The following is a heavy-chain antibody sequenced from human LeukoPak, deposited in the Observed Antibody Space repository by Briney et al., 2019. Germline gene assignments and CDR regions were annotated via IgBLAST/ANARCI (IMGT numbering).Heavy chain of an antibody. CDR3: ATALPYYCYGMDV. V-gene: IGHV1-24*01. CDR1: GYTLTELS. Sequence: ASVKVSCKVSGYTLTELSMHWVRQAPGKGLEWMGGFDPEDGETIYAQKFQGRVTMTVDTSTDTAYMELSSLRSEDTAVYYCATALPYYCYGMDVWGQGTTVTVSS. J-gene: IGHJ6*02. CDR2: FDPEDGET.